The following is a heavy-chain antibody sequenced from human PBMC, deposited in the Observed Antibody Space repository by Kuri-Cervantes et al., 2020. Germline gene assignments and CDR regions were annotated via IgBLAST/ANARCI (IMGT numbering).Heavy chain of an antibody. D-gene: IGHD4-17*01. V-gene: IGHV3-30*01. CDR2: ISFDGIYK. J-gene: IGHJ6*03. Sequence: GGSLRLSCAASGFTFNSYAMHWVRQAPGKGLEWVALISFDGIYKRYADSVKGRFTISRDNSKYPLSLQMNSLRAEDTAAYYCARVEVTTNYYYYMDVWGKGTTVTVSS. CDR1: GFTFNSYA. CDR3: ARVEVTTNYYYYMDV.